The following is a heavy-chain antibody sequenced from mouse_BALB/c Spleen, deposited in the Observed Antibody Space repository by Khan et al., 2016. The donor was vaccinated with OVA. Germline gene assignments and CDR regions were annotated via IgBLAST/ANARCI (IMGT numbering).Heavy chain of an antibody. V-gene: IGHV3-2*02. Sequence: EVQLQESGPGLVKPSQSLSLTCTVTGYSITSDYAWNWVRQFPGNKLEWMGFISYSGNTKYNPYLKSRISMTRDTSKNQFFLQLNSVTPEDTATYYCARVFGGDFDYWGQGTTLIVSS. CDR3: ARVFGGDFDY. CDR1: GYSITSDYA. CDR2: ISYSGNT. J-gene: IGHJ2*01.